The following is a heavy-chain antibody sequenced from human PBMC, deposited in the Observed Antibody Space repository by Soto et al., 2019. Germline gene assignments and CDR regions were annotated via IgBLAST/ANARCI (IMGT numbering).Heavy chain of an antibody. Sequence: SETLSLTCGVFRGSFSGFYWSWVRQTRGGGLEWIGEINHSGTTNYNPSFQNRVTIAVDKSTNNFSLKMTSVTAADAAVYYCARGRGYVYGSNFYGLDVWGQGTTVTVSS. D-gene: IGHD6-25*01. CDR1: RGSFSGFY. CDR3: ARGRGYVYGSNFYGLDV. V-gene: IGHV4-34*01. CDR2: INHSGTT. J-gene: IGHJ6*02.